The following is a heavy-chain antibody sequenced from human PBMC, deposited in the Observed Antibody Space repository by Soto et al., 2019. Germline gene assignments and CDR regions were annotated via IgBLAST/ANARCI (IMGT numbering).Heavy chain of an antibody. J-gene: IGHJ4*02. D-gene: IGHD6-19*01. V-gene: IGHV3-21*01. CDR1: GFTFSSYS. Sequence: PGGPLRLSCAASGFTFSSYSMNWVRQAPGKGLEWVSSISSSSSYIYYADSVKGRFTISRDNAKNSLYLQMNSLRAEDTAVYYCARALQGIAVAGTVGFDYWGQGTLVTVSS. CDR3: ARALQGIAVAGTVGFDY. CDR2: ISSSSSYI.